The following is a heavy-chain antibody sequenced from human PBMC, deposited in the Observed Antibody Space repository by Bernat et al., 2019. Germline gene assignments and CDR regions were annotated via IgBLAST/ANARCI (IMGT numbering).Heavy chain of an antibody. CDR2: ISGSGGST. J-gene: IGHJ3*02. CDR1: GFTFSSYA. CDR3: AKDRSESVILTGFYIAYAFDI. V-gene: IGHV3-23*01. Sequence: EVQLLESGGGLVQPGGSLRLSCAASGFTFSSYAMSWVRQAPGKGLEWVSAISGSGGSTYYADSVKGRFTISRDNSKNTLYLQMNSLRAEDTAVYYCAKDRSESVILTGFYIAYAFDIWGQGTMVTVSS. D-gene: IGHD3-9*01.